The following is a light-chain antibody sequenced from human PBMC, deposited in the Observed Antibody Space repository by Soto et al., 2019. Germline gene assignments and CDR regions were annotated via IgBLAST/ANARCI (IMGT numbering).Light chain of an antibody. CDR2: LGS. V-gene: IGKV2-28*01. J-gene: IGKJ3*01. CDR3: MQVRQTPVT. CDR1: QSLLHSDGYNY. Sequence: DIVMTQSPLSLPVTPGEPASISCRSSQSLLHSDGYNYLDWYLQKPGQSPQLLIQLGSMRASGVPARFSGSVSGTDFTLKISRVEAEDVGVYYCMQVRQTPVTFGPGTKVDI.